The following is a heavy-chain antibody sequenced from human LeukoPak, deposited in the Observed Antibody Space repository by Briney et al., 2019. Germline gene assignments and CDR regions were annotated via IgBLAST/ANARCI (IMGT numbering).Heavy chain of an antibody. D-gene: IGHD3-9*01. CDR2: ISGSGGDT. CDR3: AKRQTGYYNFDY. V-gene: IGHV3-23*01. J-gene: IGHJ4*02. Sequence: GGSLRLSCAASGFTFRSYAIYWVRQAPGKGLEWVSGISGSGGDTYFADSVKGRFTISRDNSKNTLYLQMNSLRAEDTAVYYCAKRQTGYYNFDYWGQGTLVTVSS. CDR1: GFTFRSYA.